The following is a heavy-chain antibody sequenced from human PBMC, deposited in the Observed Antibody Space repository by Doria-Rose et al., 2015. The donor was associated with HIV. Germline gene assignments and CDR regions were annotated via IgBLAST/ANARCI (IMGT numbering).Heavy chain of an antibody. CDR2: IFSDDER. J-gene: IGHJ4*02. V-gene: IGHV2-26*01. CDR3: ARIKSSRWYHKYYFDF. Sequence: SGPVPVKPTETLTLTCTVSGGSLSSPGMGVSWIRQPPGKALEWLANIFSDDERSYKTSLKSRLTISRGTSKSQVVLTMTDMDPVDTATYYCARIKSSRWYHKYYFDFWGQGTLVIVSA. D-gene: IGHD6-13*01. CDR1: GGSLSSPGMG.